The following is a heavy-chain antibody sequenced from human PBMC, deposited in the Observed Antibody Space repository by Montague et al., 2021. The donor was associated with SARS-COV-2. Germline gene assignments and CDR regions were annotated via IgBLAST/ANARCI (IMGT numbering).Heavy chain of an antibody. CDR1: GGSIRSDGFY. V-gene: IGHV4-61*02. J-gene: IGHJ6*02. D-gene: IGHD3-9*01. CDR3: ARSAFRYFDRPGMDV. CDR2: IDASGTT. Sequence: TLSLTCTVSGGSIRSDGFYWNWIRQPAGKGLEWIGRIDASGTTXYNPSLKSRVIISLDGSKNQFSLKLSSVIAADTAVYYCARSAFRYFDRPGMDVWGQGTTVTVSS.